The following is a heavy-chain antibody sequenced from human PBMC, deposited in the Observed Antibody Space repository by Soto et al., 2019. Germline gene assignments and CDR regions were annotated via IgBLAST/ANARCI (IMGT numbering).Heavy chain of an antibody. CDR2: ISGSGGGT. CDR1: GFTFSSYA. Sequence: GGSLRLSCAASGFTFSSYAMSWVRQAPGKGLEWVSSISGSGGGTYYADSVKGRFTFSRENSKNTLYLQMNSLRAEDTAIYYCAKETHSNGDGSFFDYWGHGVMVPVYS. CDR3: AKETHSNGDGSFFDY. J-gene: IGHJ4*01. D-gene: IGHD2-8*01. V-gene: IGHV3-23*01.